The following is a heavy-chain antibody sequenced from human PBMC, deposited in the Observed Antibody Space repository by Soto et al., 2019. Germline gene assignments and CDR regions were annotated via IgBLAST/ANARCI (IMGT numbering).Heavy chain of an antibody. Sequence: QVQLVESGGGVVQPGRSLRLSCAASGFTFSSYGMHWVRQAPGKGLEWVAVISYDGSNKYYADSVKGRFTISRDNSKNTLYLQMNSLRAEDRAVYYCAKDTQVTIFGVVIIEGNYGMDVWGQGTTVTVSS. CDR1: GFTFSSYG. CDR2: ISYDGSNK. J-gene: IGHJ6*02. V-gene: IGHV3-30*18. D-gene: IGHD3-3*01. CDR3: AKDTQVTIFGVVIIEGNYGMDV.